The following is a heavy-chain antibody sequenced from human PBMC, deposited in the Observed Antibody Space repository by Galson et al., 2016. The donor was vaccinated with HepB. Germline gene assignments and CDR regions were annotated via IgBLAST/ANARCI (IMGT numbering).Heavy chain of an antibody. D-gene: IGHD3-10*01. CDR1: GTSVSSGGSY. J-gene: IGHJ5*02. V-gene: IGHV4-31*11. CDR2: IHYIGTT. Sequence: TLSLTCDVSGTSVSSGGSYWTWIRQPPGQGLEWIGNIHYIGTTKYNASLKSRLTISIDTSKNEVSLELTSVTAADTAVYYCARGLRLSNMVGGVTNYLDPWGQGTLVIVSS. CDR3: ARGLRLSNMVGGVTNYLDP.